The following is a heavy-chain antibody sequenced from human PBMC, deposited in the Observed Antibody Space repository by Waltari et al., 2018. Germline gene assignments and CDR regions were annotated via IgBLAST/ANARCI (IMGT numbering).Heavy chain of an antibody. J-gene: IGHJ6*02. Sequence: QVQLQESGPGLVKPSGTLSLTCAVSGGSISSSNWWRWVRQPPGKGLEWIGEIYHSGSTNYNPSLKSRVTISVDKFKNQFSLKLSSVTAAETAVYYCARDRYYDILTGFPPPHYYYGMDVWGQGTTVTVSS. CDR1: GGSISSSNW. CDR3: ARDRYYDILTGFPPPHYYYGMDV. V-gene: IGHV4-4*02. D-gene: IGHD3-9*01. CDR2: IYHSGST.